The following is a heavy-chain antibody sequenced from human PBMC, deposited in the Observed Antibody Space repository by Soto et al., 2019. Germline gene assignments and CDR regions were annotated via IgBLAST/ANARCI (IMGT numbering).Heavy chain of an antibody. CDR3: AKVSLAAVGTGGPSWFDA. J-gene: IGHJ5*01. V-gene: IGHV3-23*01. CDR2: ISGSGSST. D-gene: IGHD6-13*01. Sequence: SLSCAASGFTFSCYAMSWVRQAPGKRLEWVSAISGSGSSTYYADSVKGPFTISRDNYKNPQYLQTNRLRAEDTAVYYCAKVSLAAVGTGGPSWFDAWGHGTLVTVSS. CDR1: GFTFSCYA.